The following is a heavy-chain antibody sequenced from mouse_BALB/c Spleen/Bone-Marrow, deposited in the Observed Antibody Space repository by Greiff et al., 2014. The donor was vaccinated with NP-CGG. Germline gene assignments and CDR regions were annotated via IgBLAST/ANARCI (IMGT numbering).Heavy chain of an antibody. V-gene: IGHV1-15*01. CDR3: TREGIYFGYDVPMDY. J-gene: IGHJ4*01. CDR2: IDPETGGT. Sequence: QVQLKESGAELVRPGASVTLSCKASGYKFTDYEMHWVKQTPVHGLEWIGSIDPETGGTAHNQNFKGKATLTADRSSTTAYMELRSLTSEDSAVYYCTREGIYFGYDVPMDYWGQGTSVTVSS. CDR1: GYKFTDYE. D-gene: IGHD2-2*01.